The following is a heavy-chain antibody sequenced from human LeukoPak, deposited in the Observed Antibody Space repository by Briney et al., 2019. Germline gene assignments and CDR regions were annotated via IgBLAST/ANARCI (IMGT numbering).Heavy chain of an antibody. CDR2: ISGSGGST. Sequence: GGSLRLSCAASGFTFSSYAMSWVRQAPGKGLEWVSAISGSGGSTYYADSVKGRFTISRDNSKNTLYLQMNSLRAEDTAVYYCAKDPSDLLLWCGELFFWGQGTLVTVSS. D-gene: IGHD3-10*01. J-gene: IGHJ4*02. V-gene: IGHV3-23*01. CDR1: GFTFSSYA. CDR3: AKDPSDLLLWCGELFF.